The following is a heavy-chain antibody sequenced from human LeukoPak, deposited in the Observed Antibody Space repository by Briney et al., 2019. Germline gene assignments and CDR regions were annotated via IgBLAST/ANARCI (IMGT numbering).Heavy chain of an antibody. D-gene: IGHD6-6*01. CDR2: INHSGST. V-gene: IGHV4-34*01. J-gene: IGHJ4*02. CDR1: GGSFSGYY. CDR3: ARGSSGSSSSAQHPDY. Sequence: SETLSLTCAVYGGSFSGYYWSWIRQPPGKGLEWNGEINHSGSTNYNPSLKSRVTISVDTSKNQFSLKLSSVTAADTAVYYCARGSSGSSSSAQHPDYWGQGTLVTVSS.